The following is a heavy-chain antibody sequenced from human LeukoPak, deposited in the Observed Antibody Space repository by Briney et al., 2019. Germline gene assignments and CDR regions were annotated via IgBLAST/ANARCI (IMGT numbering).Heavy chain of an antibody. CDR2: ISYDGSNK. CDR1: GFTFSSYG. Sequence: GGSLRLSCAASGFTFSSYGMHWVRQAPGKGLEWVAVISYDGSNKYYADSVKGRFTISRDNSKNTLYLQMNSLRAEDTAVYYCASCSSSSRLQYYFDYWGQGTLVTVSS. J-gene: IGHJ4*02. D-gene: IGHD6-6*01. CDR3: ASCSSSSRLQYYFDY. V-gene: IGHV3-30*19.